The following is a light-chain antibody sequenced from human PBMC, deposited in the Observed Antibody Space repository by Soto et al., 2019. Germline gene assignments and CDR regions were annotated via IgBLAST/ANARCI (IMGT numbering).Light chain of an antibody. Sequence: QSALTQPASVSGSPGQSITISCTGTSSDVGGYNYVSWYLQHPGKAPKLMIYDVSNRPSGVSNRFSGSKSGNTASLTISGLQAEDEADYYCSSYTSSSTLYVFGTGTKLTVL. CDR2: DVS. CDR3: SSYTSSSTLYV. J-gene: IGLJ1*01. CDR1: SSDVGGYNY. V-gene: IGLV2-14*01.